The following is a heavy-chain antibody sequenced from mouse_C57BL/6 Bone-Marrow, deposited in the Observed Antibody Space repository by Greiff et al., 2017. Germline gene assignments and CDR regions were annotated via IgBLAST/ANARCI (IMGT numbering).Heavy chain of an antibody. CDR2: INPGRGGT. CDR1: GYAFTNYL. CDR3: AGGYYGSSSYYYAMDY. V-gene: IGHV1-54*01. J-gene: IGHJ4*01. D-gene: IGHD1-1*01. Sequence: QVQLQQSGAELVRPGTSVTVSCKASGYAFTNYLIEWVKQRPGQGLECIGVINPGRGGTNYNEKFKGKATLTADNSSSTAYMQLSSLTSEDSAVYFCAGGYYGSSSYYYAMDYWGQGTSVTVSS.